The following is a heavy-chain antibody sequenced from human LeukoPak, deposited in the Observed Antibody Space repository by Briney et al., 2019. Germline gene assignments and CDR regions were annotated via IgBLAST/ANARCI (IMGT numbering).Heavy chain of an antibody. CDR3: AREMVRGVIPLPFDY. CDR1: GGTFSSYA. V-gene: IGHV1-69*05. J-gene: IGHJ4*02. CDR2: IIPICGTA. Sequence: GASVKVSCKASGGTFSSYAISWVRQAPGQGLEWMGRIIPICGTANYAQKFQGRVTITTDESTRTAYMELSSLRSEDTAVYYCAREMVRGVIPLPFDYWGQGTLVTVSS. D-gene: IGHD3-10*01.